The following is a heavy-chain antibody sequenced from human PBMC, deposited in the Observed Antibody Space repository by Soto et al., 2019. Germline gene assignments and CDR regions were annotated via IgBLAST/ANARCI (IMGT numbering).Heavy chain of an antibody. CDR3: VRDGTKTLRDWFDP. V-gene: IGHV4-34*01. CDR1: GGSFSGYY. CDR2: INHSGGT. D-gene: IGHD1-1*01. J-gene: IGHJ5*02. Sequence: PSETLSLTCAVYGGSFSGYYWSWIRQPPGKGLEWIGEINHSGGTNYNPSLKSRVMMSVDTSKKQFSLKLRSVTAADTAVYYCVRDGTKTLRDWFDPWGQGISVTVSS.